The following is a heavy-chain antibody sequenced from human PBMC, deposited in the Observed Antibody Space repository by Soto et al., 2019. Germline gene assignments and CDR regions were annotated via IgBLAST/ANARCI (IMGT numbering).Heavy chain of an antibody. J-gene: IGHJ5*02. CDR3: ARPYCGSNGCHNWFAP. Sequence: QVQLVQSGAEVKKPGASVKVSCKASGYIFTDYYINWVRQAPGQGLEWMGWINPNSGDTNYAQKFQGRVTVTADTSISTAYIELSRLTSDDTAVYYCARPYCGSNGCHNWFAPWGQGTLVTVSS. CDR1: GYIFTDYY. D-gene: IGHD2-2*01. V-gene: IGHV1-2*02. CDR2: INPNSGDT.